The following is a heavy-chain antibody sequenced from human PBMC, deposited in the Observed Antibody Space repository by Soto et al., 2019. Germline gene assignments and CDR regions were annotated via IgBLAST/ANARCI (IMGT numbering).Heavy chain of an antibody. CDR3: VSVPPGGYSGYDSAFDI. V-gene: IGHV3-20*04. CDR2: INWNGGST. Sequence: GGSLRLSCAASGFTFDDYGMSWVRQAPGKGLEWVSGINWNGGSTGYADSVKGRFTISRDNAKNSLYLQMNSLRAEDTALYYCVSVPPGGYSGYDSAFDIWGQGTMVTVSS. D-gene: IGHD5-12*01. CDR1: GFTFDDYG. J-gene: IGHJ3*02.